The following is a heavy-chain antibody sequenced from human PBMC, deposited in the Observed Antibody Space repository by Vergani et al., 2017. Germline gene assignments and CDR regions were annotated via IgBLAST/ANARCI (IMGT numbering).Heavy chain of an antibody. V-gene: IGHV4-61*02. D-gene: IGHD1-1*01. J-gene: IGHJ5*02. Sequence: QVQLQESGPGLVKPSQTLSLTCTVSGGPISSGSYYWSWIRQPAGKGLEWIGRIYTSGSTNYNPSLKSRVTISVDTSKNQFSLKLSSVTAADTAVYDCARDSAVLNWFDPWGQGTLVTVSS. CDR2: IYTSGST. CDR1: GGPISSGSYY. CDR3: ARDSAVLNWFDP.